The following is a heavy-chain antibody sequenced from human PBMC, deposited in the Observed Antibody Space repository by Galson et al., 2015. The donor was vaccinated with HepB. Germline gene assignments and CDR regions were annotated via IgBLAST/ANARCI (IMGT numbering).Heavy chain of an antibody. Sequence: SCAASGFAVSTNYMSWVRQAPGKGLEWVSITYSSGNTDYADSVKGRFTISRDNSKNTLYLQMNSLRAEDTAVYYCARAGPIDYWGQGTLVTVSS. CDR3: ARAGPIDY. CDR2: TYSSGNT. J-gene: IGHJ4*02. V-gene: IGHV3-53*01. CDR1: GFAVSTNY.